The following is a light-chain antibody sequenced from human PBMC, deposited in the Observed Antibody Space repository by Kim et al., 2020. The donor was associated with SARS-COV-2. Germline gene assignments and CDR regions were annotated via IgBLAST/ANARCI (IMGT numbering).Light chain of an antibody. CDR1: QGIRNH. Sequence: DIQVTQSPSSLSASVGDRVTITCRASQGIRNHLAWYQQTSGKAPKRLIYGTSNLHSGVPSRFSGSGSGTEFTLTISSLQPEDFATYYCLQHNDYPLTFGGGTKLEI. CDR3: LQHNDYPLT. J-gene: IGKJ4*01. V-gene: IGKV1-17*01. CDR2: GTS.